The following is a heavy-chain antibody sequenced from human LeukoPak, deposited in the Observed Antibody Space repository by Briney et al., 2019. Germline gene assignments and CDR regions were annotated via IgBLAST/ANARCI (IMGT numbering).Heavy chain of an antibody. D-gene: IGHD3-22*01. J-gene: IGHJ4*02. Sequence: SETLSLTCTVSGGSISSYYWSWIRQPAGKGLEWIGRIYTSGSTNYNPSLKSRVTLSVDTSKNQFSLKLNSVTEADTAVYYCAREVRSGNYYGIDYWGQGTLVTVSS. CDR3: AREVRSGNYYGIDY. CDR1: GGSISSYY. CDR2: IYTSGST. V-gene: IGHV4-4*07.